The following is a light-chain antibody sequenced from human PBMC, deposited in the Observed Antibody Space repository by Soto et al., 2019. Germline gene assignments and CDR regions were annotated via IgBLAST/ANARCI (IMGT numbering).Light chain of an antibody. Sequence: DIQMTQSPSTLSASVGDRVTITCRASQSISSWLAWYQQKPGKAPKLLIYDASSLESGVPSRFSGSGSGTEFTLTISSLQTDDLATFYCQQYSSYPWTFGQGTKVDIK. CDR1: QSISSW. J-gene: IGKJ1*01. CDR3: QQYSSYPWT. V-gene: IGKV1-5*01. CDR2: DAS.